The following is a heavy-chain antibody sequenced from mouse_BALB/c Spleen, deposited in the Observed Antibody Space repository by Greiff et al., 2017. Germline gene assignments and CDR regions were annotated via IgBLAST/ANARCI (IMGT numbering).Heavy chain of an antibody. J-gene: IGHJ3*01. V-gene: IGHV5-6-4*01. CDR2: ISSGGSYT. D-gene: IGHD2-4*01. Sequence: EVMLVESGGGLVKPGGSLKLSCAASGFTFSSYTMSWVRQTPEKRLEWVATISSGGSYTYYPDSVKGRFTISRDNAKNTLYLQMSSLKSEDTAMYYCTREKDDYPFAYWGQGTLVTVSA. CDR3: TREKDDYPFAY. CDR1: GFTFSSYT.